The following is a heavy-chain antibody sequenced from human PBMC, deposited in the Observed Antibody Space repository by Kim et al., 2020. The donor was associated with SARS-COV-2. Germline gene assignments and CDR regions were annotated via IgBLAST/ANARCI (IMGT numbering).Heavy chain of an antibody. V-gene: IGHV3-23*01. CDR2: ISSSGFST. CDR1: GFIFNNYA. D-gene: IGHD3-16*01. CDR3: AKTETLYGLGDY. J-gene: IGHJ4*02. Sequence: GGSLRLSCAASGFIFNNYAMTCVRQAPGKGLEWVSVISSSGFSTYYAVSVKGRFAISRDNSKNTLYLQMNSLRAEDTAVYYCAKTETLYGLGDYWGQGTLVTVSS.